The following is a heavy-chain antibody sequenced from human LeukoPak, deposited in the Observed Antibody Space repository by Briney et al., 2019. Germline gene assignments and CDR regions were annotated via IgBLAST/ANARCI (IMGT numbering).Heavy chain of an antibody. CDR3: AKDGGRYRFDY. V-gene: IGHV3-30*02. CDR2: MRNDGSEI. CDR1: GFPFNYYN. Sequence: GGSLRLSCAAPGFPFNYYNIHWVRQAPGKGLEWVAFMRNDGSEIHYADSVKGRFTISRDNSKNSLYLQMNSLRVEDTAVYFCAKDGGRYRFDYWGQGTLVTVSS. D-gene: IGHD3-16*02. J-gene: IGHJ4*02.